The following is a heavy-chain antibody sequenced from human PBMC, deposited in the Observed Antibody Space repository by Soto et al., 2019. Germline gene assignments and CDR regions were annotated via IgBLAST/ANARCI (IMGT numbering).Heavy chain of an antibody. Sequence: QVQLVESGGGVVQPGRSLRLSCAASGFTFSSYGMHWVRQAPGKGLEWLAVIIYDGSTKYYADSVKGRFIIARDNSSSTLYLQMNSLRAEDTAVYYCAQDRMGAGVRGYFDYWGQGTLVTVSS. D-gene: IGHD3-10*01. CDR1: GFTFSSYG. J-gene: IGHJ4*02. CDR3: AQDRMGAGVRGYFDY. V-gene: IGHV3-30*18. CDR2: IIYDGSTK.